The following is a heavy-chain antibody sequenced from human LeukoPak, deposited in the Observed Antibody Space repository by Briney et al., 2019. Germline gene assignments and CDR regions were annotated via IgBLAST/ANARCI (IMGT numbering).Heavy chain of an antibody. D-gene: IGHD3-22*01. CDR3: ARDRRMSKYYYDSSGYYDY. Sequence: GASVKVSCKASGYTFTGYYMHWVRQAPGQGLEWMGWINPNSGGTNYAQKFQGRVTMTRDTSISTAYMELSRLRSDDTAVYYCARDRRMSKYYYDSSGYYDYWGQGTLVTVSS. J-gene: IGHJ4*02. V-gene: IGHV1-2*02. CDR2: INPNSGGT. CDR1: GYTFTGYY.